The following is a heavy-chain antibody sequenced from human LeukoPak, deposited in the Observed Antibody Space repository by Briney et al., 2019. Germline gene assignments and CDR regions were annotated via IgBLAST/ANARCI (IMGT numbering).Heavy chain of an antibody. D-gene: IGHD6-6*01. CDR2: INPNSGGT. CDR3: ARGGTIEYSSSIYYMDI. CDR1: GYTFTDYY. V-gene: IGHV1-2*02. Sequence: ASVKVSCKAPGYTFTDYYMHWVRQAPGQGLEWMGWINPNSGGTNYAQKFQGRVTMTRDKSISTAYMELYSLRSEDTAVYYCARGGTIEYSSSIYYMDIWGKGTTVTVSS. J-gene: IGHJ6*03.